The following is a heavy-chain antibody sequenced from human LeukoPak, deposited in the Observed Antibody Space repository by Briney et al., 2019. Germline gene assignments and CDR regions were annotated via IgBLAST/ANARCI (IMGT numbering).Heavy chain of an antibody. Sequence: ASVNVSCKASGYTFTSCFIHWVRQAPGQGLEWMGIINPSGGSATYAQTFQGRVTMTRDTSTSTVYMELSSLISDDTAVYYCARDFGVNLHYFAYWGQGTLVTVSS. D-gene: IGHD4-23*01. CDR2: INPSGGSA. CDR3: ARDFGVNLHYFAY. J-gene: IGHJ4*02. CDR1: GYTFTSCF. V-gene: IGHV1-46*01.